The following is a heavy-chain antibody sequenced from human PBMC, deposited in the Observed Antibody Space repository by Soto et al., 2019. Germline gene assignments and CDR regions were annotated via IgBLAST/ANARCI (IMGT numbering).Heavy chain of an antibody. CDR1: GFTFSDYS. V-gene: IGHV3-21*06. D-gene: IGHD1-26*01. Sequence: GGSLSLSCTGSGFTFSDYSINWVRQAPGKGLEWVSSISSRGSFIYYADSLQGRLTISGDNVKNLVFLQMRSLTPEDTALYFCVRVPSGAETDQITPFQHWGQGTPVTVSS. CDR2: ISSRGSFI. J-gene: IGHJ1*01. CDR3: VRVPSGAETDQITPFQH.